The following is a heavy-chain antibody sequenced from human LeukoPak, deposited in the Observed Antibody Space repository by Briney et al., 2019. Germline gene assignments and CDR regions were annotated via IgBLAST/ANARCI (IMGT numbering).Heavy chain of an antibody. CDR2: ISGSGGST. Sequence: GGSLRLSCAASGFTFSSYAMSWVRQAPGKGLEWVSAISGSGGSTYYADSVKGRFAIPRDNSKNTLYLQMNSLRAEDTAVYYCAKDNGDYLVRVFDYWGQGTLVTVSS. V-gene: IGHV3-23*01. D-gene: IGHD4-17*01. CDR1: GFTFSSYA. CDR3: AKDNGDYLVRVFDY. J-gene: IGHJ4*02.